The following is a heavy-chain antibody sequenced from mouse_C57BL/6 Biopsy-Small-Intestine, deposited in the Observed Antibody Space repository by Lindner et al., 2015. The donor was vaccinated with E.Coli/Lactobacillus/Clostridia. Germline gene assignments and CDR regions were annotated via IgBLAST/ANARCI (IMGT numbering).Heavy chain of an antibody. J-gene: IGHJ3*01. CDR2: INPYNGDT. CDR1: GYSFTGYF. V-gene: IGHV1-20*01. CDR3: ARGGPFAY. Sequence: VQLQESGPELVKPGSSVKISCKASGYSFTGYFMNWVMQSHGKSLEWIGRINPYNGDTFYNQKFKGKATLTVDKSSSTAHMEPRSLTSEDSAVYYCARGGPFAYWGQGTLVTVSA. D-gene: IGHD3-3*01.